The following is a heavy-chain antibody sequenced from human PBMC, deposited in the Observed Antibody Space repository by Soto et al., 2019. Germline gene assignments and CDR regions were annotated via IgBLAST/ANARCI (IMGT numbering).Heavy chain of an antibody. CDR2: IYYSGST. CDR1: GGSFSSYY. J-gene: IGHJ6*03. V-gene: IGHV4-59*08. D-gene: IGHD2-2*01. Sequence: QVQLQESGPGLVRPSETLSLTCTVSGGSFSSYYWTWIRQSPGKGLEWIGYIYYSGSTDYNPSLRGRFAISIDTCKNQFSLRLNSMTAADTAVYYCACRDCSGTNCYYLDYYYMDVWGKGTTVTVSS. CDR3: ACRDCSGTNCYYLDYYYMDV.